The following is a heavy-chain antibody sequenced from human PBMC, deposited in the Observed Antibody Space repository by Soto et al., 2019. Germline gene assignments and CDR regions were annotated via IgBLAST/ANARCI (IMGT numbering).Heavy chain of an antibody. CDR3: VGYDTLDY. CDR2: IRDGGGST. V-gene: IGHV3-23*01. J-gene: IGHJ4*02. Sequence: GGSLRLSCVASGFTFSSYAMSWVRQAPGRGLEWVSSIRDGGGSTYYADSVKGRFTISRDNSKNTLSLQMNSLRAEDTAVYYCVGYDTLDYWGQGNLVTVSS. CDR1: GFTFSSYA. D-gene: IGHD5-18*01.